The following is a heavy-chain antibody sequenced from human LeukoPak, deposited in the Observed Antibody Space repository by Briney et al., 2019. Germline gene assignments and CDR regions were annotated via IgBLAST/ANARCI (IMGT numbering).Heavy chain of an antibody. J-gene: IGHJ3*02. CDR1: GFTFSSYS. V-gene: IGHV3-48*01. Sequence: GGSLRLSCAASGFTFSSYSMNWVRQAPGKGLEWVSYISSSSSTIYYADSVKGRFTISRDNAKNSLYLQMNSLRAEDTAVYYCARRGIRGAFDIWGQGTMVTVSS. CDR3: ARRGIRGAFDI. D-gene: IGHD3-16*01. CDR2: ISSSSSTI.